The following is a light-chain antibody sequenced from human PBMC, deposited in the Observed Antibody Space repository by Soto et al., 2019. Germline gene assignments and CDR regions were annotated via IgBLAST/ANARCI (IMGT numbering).Light chain of an antibody. V-gene: IGKV4-1*01. CDR1: QSVLHRSKRKNY. CDR2: CAS. Sequence: DVVLTQFPDCLAVSLGERTTINCRSSQSVLHRSKRKNYLAWYQQRAGQPPNLLIACASTRESRVPVRFSGSGSGTDFTLTISSLQPEDFSTYYCHRSYTTLCTFGQGTKVDIK. J-gene: IGKJ1*01. CDR3: HRSYTTLCT.